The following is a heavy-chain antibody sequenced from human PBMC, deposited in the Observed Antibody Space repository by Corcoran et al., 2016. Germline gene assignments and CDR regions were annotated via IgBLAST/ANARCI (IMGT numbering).Heavy chain of an antibody. V-gene: IGHV1-46*01. CDR1: GYTFANHF. CDR2: INPSAGRT. J-gene: IGHJ6*02. CDR3: ARLRAYCGGDCYGYGMDV. D-gene: IGHD2-21*02. Sequence: QVQLVQSGAEVKKPGASVRVSCKASGYTFANHFINWVRQAPGQGLEWMGIINPSAGRTSYAQKFQGRVTMTTDKSTSTVYVEVSRLRSEDKAVYYFARLRAYCGGDCYGYGMDVWGQGTTVTVSS.